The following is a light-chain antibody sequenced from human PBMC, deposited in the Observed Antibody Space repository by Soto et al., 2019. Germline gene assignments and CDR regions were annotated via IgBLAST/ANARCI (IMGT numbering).Light chain of an antibody. CDR3: QQYDNLPIT. CDR2: DAS. J-gene: IGKJ5*01. Sequence: DIQMTQSPSSLSASVGDRVTITCQASQDISNYLNWYQQKPGKAPKLLIYDASNLGTGVLSRFSGSGSWTDFTFTISSLQPEDIATYYCQQYDNLPITFGQGTRLEIK. V-gene: IGKV1-33*01. CDR1: QDISNY.